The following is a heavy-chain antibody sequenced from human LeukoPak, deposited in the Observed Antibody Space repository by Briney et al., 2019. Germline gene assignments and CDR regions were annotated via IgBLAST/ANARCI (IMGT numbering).Heavy chain of an antibody. Sequence: ASVKVSCKVSGYTLTELSMHWVRQAPGQGLEWMGILNPSGGRTTYAQKFQGRLTMTRDTSTSTVYMELSSLRSEDTAVYYCARNPSSTSRRWFDPWGQGTLVTVSS. D-gene: IGHD2-2*01. J-gene: IGHJ5*02. CDR1: GYTLTELS. V-gene: IGHV1-46*01. CDR3: ARNPSSTSRRWFDP. CDR2: LNPSGGRT.